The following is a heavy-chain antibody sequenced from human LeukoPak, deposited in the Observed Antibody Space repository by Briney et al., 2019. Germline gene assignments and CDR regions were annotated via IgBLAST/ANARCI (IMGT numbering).Heavy chain of an antibody. D-gene: IGHD3-22*01. Sequence: KSSETLSLTCTVSGGSISSGSYYWSWIRQPAGKGLEWIGRIYTSGSTNYNPSLKSRVTISVDTSKNQFSLKLSSVTAADTAVYYCAAGRYYYDRDAFDIWGQGTMVTVSS. J-gene: IGHJ3*02. CDR1: GGSISSGSYY. CDR3: AAGRYYYDRDAFDI. CDR2: IYTSGST. V-gene: IGHV4-61*02.